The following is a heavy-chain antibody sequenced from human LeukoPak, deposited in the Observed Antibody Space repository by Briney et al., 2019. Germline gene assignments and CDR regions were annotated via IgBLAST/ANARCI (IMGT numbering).Heavy chain of an antibody. CDR2: ISGSGGST. D-gene: IGHD3-3*01. J-gene: IGHJ4*02. CDR1: GFTFSSYA. Sequence: GGSLRLSCAASGFTFSSYAMSWGRQAPGKGLEWVSAISGSGGSTYYADSVKGRFTISRDNSKNTLYLQMNSLRAEDTAVYYCAKENDFWSGYQYYFDYWGQGTLVTVSS. V-gene: IGHV3-23*01. CDR3: AKENDFWSGYQYYFDY.